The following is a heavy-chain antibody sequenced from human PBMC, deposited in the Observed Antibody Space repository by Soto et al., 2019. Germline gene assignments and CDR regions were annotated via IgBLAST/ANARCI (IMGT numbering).Heavy chain of an antibody. CDR1: GDSVSTNSAA. CDR3: ARIYSSGWYPGYYYGMDV. J-gene: IGHJ6*02. D-gene: IGHD6-19*01. Sequence: SQTLSLTCALSGDSVSTNSAAWNWIRQSPSRGLEWLGRTSYRSKWYTAYAVSANSRLTINPATSKNQFSLQLNSVTPEDPAVYYCARIYSSGWYPGYYYGMDVWGQGTTVTVSS. CDR2: TSYRSKWYT. V-gene: IGHV6-1*01.